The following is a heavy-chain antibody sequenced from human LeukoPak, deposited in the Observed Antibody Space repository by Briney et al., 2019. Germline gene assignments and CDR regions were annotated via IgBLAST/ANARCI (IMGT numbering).Heavy chain of an antibody. V-gene: IGHV3-74*01. CDR2: INADGSAT. CDR3: ARGNYGMDV. J-gene: IGHJ6*02. Sequence: GGSLRLSCAASGFSFRSFWMYWVRQAPGKGLEWVSRINADGSATSSADAVKGRFTISRDNAKNTLYLQLNSLRAEDTAVYYCARGNYGMDVWGQGPTVIVSS. CDR1: GFSFRSFW.